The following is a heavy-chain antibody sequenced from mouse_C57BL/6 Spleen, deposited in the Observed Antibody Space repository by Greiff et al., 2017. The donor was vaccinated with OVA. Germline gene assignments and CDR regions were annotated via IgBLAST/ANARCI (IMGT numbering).Heavy chain of an antibody. CDR1: GYSFTGYY. CDR2: INPSTGGT. D-gene: IGHD1-1*01. J-gene: IGHJ2*01. CDR3: VIYYYGSSPYYFDY. Sequence: DVQLQESGPELVKPGASVKISCKASGYSFTGYYMNWVKQSPEKSLEWIGEINPSTGGTTYNQKFKAKATLTVDKSSSTAYMQLKSLTSEDSAVYYCVIYYYGSSPYYFDYWGQGTTLTVSS. V-gene: IGHV1-42*01.